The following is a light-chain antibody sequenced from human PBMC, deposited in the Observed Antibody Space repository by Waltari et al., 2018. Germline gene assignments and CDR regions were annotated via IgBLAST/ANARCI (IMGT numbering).Light chain of an antibody. CDR1: NSDVGTYNY. CDR3: SSYTSSSTLV. J-gene: IGLJ3*02. V-gene: IGLV2-14*01. Sequence: QSALTQPASVSGSPGQWITISCTGSNSDVGTYNYVSWYQQHPGKAPKLMIYDVSKRPSGVSDLFSGSKSGNTASLTISGLKAEDEADYYCSSYTSSSTLVFGGGTKVTVL. CDR2: DVS.